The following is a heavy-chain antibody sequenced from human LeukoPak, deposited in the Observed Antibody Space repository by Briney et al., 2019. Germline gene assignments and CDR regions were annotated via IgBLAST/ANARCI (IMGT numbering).Heavy chain of an antibody. CDR3: AKESVVATLDY. CDR2: ISYDGSNK. Sequence: GGSLRLSCAASGFTFSSYGMHWVRQAPGKGLEWVAVISYDGSNKYYADSVKGRFTISRDNSKNTLYLQMNSLRAEDTAVYYCAKESVVATLDYWGQGTLVTVSS. V-gene: IGHV3-30*18. D-gene: IGHD5-12*01. CDR1: GFTFSSYG. J-gene: IGHJ4*02.